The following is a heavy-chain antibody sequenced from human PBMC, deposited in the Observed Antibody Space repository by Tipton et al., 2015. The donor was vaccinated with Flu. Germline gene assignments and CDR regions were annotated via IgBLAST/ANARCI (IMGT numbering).Heavy chain of an antibody. V-gene: IGHV4-61*01. CDR3: ARSTHTSAGVWVY. CDR1: GGAVKSGSYY. J-gene: IGHJ4*02. D-gene: IGHD2-8*01. Sequence: TLSLTCTVSGGAVKSGSYYWSWIRQPPGKALEWIGNIFYSGTTKYNPSLKGRLTLSVDTSKNQFSLKLNSLTAADTATYYCARSTHTSAGVWVYWGPGILVTVSA. CDR2: IFYSGTT.